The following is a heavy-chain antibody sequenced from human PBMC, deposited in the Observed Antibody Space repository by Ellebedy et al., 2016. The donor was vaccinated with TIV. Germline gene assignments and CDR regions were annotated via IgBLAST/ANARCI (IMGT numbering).Heavy chain of an antibody. CDR2: ISDTGGSP. CDR1: GFTFSSYP. V-gene: IGHV3-23*01. D-gene: IGHD5-24*01. Sequence: GESLKISCAASGFTFSSYPMNWVRQAPGKGLEWVSAISDTGGSPYYADSVKGRFTISRDNSKNTLYLQMNSLIAEDTAVYFCGTVATTFDYWGQGTLVTVSS. CDR3: GTVATTFDY. J-gene: IGHJ4*02.